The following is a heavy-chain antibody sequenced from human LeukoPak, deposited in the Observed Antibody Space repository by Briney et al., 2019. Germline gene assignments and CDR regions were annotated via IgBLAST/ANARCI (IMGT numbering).Heavy chain of an antibody. J-gene: IGHJ4*02. D-gene: IGHD3-22*01. CDR3: AVRYYYDSSGYSPTDY. Sequence: SSVKVSCKASGGTFSSYAISWVRQAPGQGLEWMGGIIPIFGTATYAQKFQGRVTITTDESTSTAYMELSSLRSEDTAVYYCAVRYYYDSSGYSPTDYWGQGTLVTVSS. CDR1: GGTFSSYA. V-gene: IGHV1-69*05. CDR2: IIPIFGTA.